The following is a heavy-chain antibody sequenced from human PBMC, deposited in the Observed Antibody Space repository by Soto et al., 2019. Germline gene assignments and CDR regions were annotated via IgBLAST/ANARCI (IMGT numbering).Heavy chain of an antibody. J-gene: IGHJ5*02. CDR2: INTDGSST. V-gene: IGHV3-74*01. D-gene: IGHD3-10*01. Sequence: PGGSLRLSCAASLFTFSNYWMHWVRQTPGKGLVWVSRINTDGSSTTHADSVEGRFTISRDNTKNTLYLQMNSLRAEDTAVYYCARPTRTHYASGSYFSWGQGT. CDR3: ARPTRTHYASGSYFS. CDR1: LFTFSNYW.